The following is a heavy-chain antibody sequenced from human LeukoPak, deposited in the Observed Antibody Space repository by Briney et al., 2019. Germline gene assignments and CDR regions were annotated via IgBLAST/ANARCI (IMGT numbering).Heavy chain of an antibody. CDR3: ARDYQAYFDY. CDR1: GFTFSSYA. V-gene: IGHV3-30*04. Sequence: PGRSLRPSCAASGFTFSSYAMHWVRQAPGKGLEWVAVISYDGSNKYYADSVKGRFTISRDNSKNTLYLQMNSLRAEDTAVYYCARDYQAYFDYWGQGTLVTVSS. J-gene: IGHJ4*02. D-gene: IGHD3-16*02. CDR2: ISYDGSNK.